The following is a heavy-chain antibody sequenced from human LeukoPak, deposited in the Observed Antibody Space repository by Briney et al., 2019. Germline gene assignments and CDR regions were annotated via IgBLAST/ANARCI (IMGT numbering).Heavy chain of an antibody. J-gene: IGHJ4*02. Sequence: GGSLRLSCAASGFTFSSYAMSWVRQAPGKGLEWVSAIIISGAITYYAASVKGRFTISRDNSKNPLYLQMNSLRAEDTAVYYCAKPQLGATYYYFDYWGQGTLVTVSS. V-gene: IGHV3-23*01. CDR2: IIISGAIT. CDR1: GFTFSSYA. CDR3: AKPQLGATYYYFDY. D-gene: IGHD1-26*01.